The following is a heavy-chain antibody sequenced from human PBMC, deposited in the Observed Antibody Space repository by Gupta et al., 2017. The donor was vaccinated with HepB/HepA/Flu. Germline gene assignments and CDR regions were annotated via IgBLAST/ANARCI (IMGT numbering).Heavy chain of an antibody. CDR3: ARSAGDRRSTSGNFDY. CDR1: GFTFSSYA. V-gene: IGHV3-23*01. D-gene: IGHD2-2*01. Sequence: EVQLLESGGGLVQPGGSLRLSCAASGFTFSSYAMSWVRQAPGKGLEWVSAISGSGGSTYYADSVKGRFTISRDNSKNTLYLQMNSLRAEDTAVYYCARSAGDRRSTSGNFDYWGQGTLVTVSS. J-gene: IGHJ4*02. CDR2: ISGSGGST.